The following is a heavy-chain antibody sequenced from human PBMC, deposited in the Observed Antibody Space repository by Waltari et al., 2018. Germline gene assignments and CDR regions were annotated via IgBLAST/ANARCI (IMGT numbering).Heavy chain of an antibody. CDR1: GGTFSSYA. J-gene: IGHJ4*02. D-gene: IGHD3-22*01. CDR2: IIPIFGTA. CDR3: ARHSTYYYDSSGYYHLDY. V-gene: IGHV1-69*12. Sequence: QVQLVQSGAEVKKPGSSVKVSCKASGGTFSSYAISWVRQAPGQGLEWMGGIIPIFGTATDAQKFQGRVTITATESTSTAYMELSSLRSEDTAVYYCARHSTYYYDSSGYYHLDYWGQGTLVTVSS.